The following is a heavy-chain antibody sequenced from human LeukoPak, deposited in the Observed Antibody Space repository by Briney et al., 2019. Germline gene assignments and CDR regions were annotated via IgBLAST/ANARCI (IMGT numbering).Heavy chain of an antibody. CDR1: GVSISSTYF. CDR3: ARDHHILQMVSAIPDAFDI. J-gene: IGHJ3*02. D-gene: IGHD2-8*01. Sequence: SETPSLTCTVSGVSISSTYFWGWLRQPPGKGLEWIGSISYSGRPSYYNPSLKSRVTISVDTSKNQFSLKLSSVTAADTAVYYCARDHHILQMVSAIPDAFDIWGQGTMVTVFS. V-gene: IGHV4-39*01. CDR2: ISYSGRPS.